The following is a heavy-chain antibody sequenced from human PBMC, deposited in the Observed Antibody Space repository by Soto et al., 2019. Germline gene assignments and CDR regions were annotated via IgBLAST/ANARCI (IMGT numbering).Heavy chain of an antibody. CDR2: IYWDDDE. D-gene: IGHD3-22*01. V-gene: IGHV2-5*02. Sequence: QITWKESAPTLVQPTQPLTLTCSFSVFSLISTGEAVGWIRQPPGKALEWLALIYWDDDERYSPSPKSRLPTTKYSSKNQVVLKMSTMDPVDTATYYCAHSATYYSDSSGSSPVYFAYWGQVALVAF. J-gene: IGHJ4*02. CDR3: AHSATYYSDSSGSSPVYFAY. CDR1: VFSLISTGEA.